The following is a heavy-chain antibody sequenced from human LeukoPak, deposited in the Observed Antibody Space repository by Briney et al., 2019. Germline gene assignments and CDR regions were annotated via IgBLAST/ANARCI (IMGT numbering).Heavy chain of an antibody. V-gene: IGHV4-59*12. D-gene: IGHD3-10*01. CDR3: ARRAILLWFGELPYYMDV. J-gene: IGHJ6*03. CDR1: GGSMRYFY. Sequence: SETLSLTCTVSGGSMRYFYWSWVRQTPGKGLEWLGYVFDSGNTNYNPSLNSRLAISVDTSKNQFSLKLSSVTAADTAVYYCARRAILLWFGELPYYMDVWGKGTTVTISS. CDR2: VFDSGNT.